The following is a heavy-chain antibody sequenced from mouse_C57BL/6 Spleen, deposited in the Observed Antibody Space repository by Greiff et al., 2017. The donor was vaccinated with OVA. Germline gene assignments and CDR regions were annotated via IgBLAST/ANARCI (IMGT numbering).Heavy chain of an antibody. CDR1: GYTFTDYY. D-gene: IGHD1-1*02. CDR3: ARGGGDWYFDV. V-gene: IGHV1-76*01. J-gene: IGHJ1*03. CDR2: IYPGSGNT. Sequence: LVESGAELVRPGASVKLSCKASGYTFTDYYINWVKQRPGQGLEWIARIYPGSGNTYYNEKFKGKATLTAEKSSSTAYMQLSSLTSEDSAVYFCARGGGDWYFDVWGTGTTVTVSS.